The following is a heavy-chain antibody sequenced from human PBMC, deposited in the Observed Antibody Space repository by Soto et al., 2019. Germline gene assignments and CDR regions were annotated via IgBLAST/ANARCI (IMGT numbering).Heavy chain of an antibody. J-gene: IGHJ4*02. CDR2: MIPNCGTT. V-gene: IGHV1-8*02. CDR1: GGTFSSYA. D-gene: IGHD4-17*01. Sequence: ASVKVSCKASGGTFSSYAISWVRQAPGQGLEWMGWMIPNCGTTGYAQKFQGRVTMTRNTSISTAYMELSSLRSEDTAVYYCARGRNDYGDYYFDYWGQGTLVTVSS. CDR3: ARGRNDYGDYYFDY.